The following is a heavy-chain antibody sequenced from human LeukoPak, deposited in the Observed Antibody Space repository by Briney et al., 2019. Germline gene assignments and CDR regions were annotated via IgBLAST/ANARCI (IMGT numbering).Heavy chain of an antibody. D-gene: IGHD2/OR15-2a*01. Sequence: SETLSLTCSVSGGSISSYYWSWIRHPAGKGLEWIGRIYTSGSTNYNPSLKSRVTMSVDTSKNQFSLKLSSVPAADTPVYYCARSRLFRWFDYWGRGTLVTVSS. CDR3: ARSRLFRWFDY. CDR1: GGSISSYY. CDR2: IYTSGST. J-gene: IGHJ4*02. V-gene: IGHV4-4*07.